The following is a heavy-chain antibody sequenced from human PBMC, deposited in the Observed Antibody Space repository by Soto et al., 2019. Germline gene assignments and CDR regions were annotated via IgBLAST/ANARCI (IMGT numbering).Heavy chain of an antibody. Sequence: QVQLQESGPGLVKPSETLSLTCTVSGGSIISYYWSWIRQPPGKGLEWIGYVYYSGSTNYNPSLKRRVTQSGETAKYPFPPNLSSVAAAGTALYFCARTIRGGLSGWKETANFNWFDPWGQGTLVTVSS. CDR2: VYYSGST. V-gene: IGHV4-59*01. D-gene: IGHD1-1*01. CDR1: GGSIISYY. J-gene: IGHJ5*02. CDR3: ARTIRGGLSGWKETANFNWFDP.